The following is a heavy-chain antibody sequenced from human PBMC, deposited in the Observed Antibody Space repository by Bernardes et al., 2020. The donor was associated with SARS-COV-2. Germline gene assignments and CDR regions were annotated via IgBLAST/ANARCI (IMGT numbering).Heavy chain of an antibody. CDR3: ARDYGDYVGYYYYGMDV. CDR2: IYYSGST. D-gene: IGHD4-17*01. J-gene: IGHJ6*02. Sequence: SETLSLTCTVSGGSISSSSYYWGWIRQPPGKGLERIGSIYYSGSTYYNPSLKSRVTISVDTSKNQFSLKLSSVTAADTAVYYCARDYGDYVGYYYYGMDVWGQGTTVTVSS. V-gene: IGHV4-39*02. CDR1: GGSISSSSYY.